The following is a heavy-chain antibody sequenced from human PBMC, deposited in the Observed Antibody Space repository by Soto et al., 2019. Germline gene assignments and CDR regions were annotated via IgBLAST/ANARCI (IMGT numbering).Heavy chain of an antibody. D-gene: IGHD5-12*01. CDR1: GYNFVAYY. CDR2: INPSSGAT. V-gene: IGHV1-2*02. J-gene: IGHJ4*02. CDR3: AKDRQYGEYGYNFDY. Sequence: GASVEVSCKASGYNFVAYYMHWVRQAPGQGLEWMGWINPSSGATNFAERFQGRVTMTSDTSISTFYMEIKRLNSDDTAVYFCAKDRQYGEYGYNFDYWGQGTLVTVSS.